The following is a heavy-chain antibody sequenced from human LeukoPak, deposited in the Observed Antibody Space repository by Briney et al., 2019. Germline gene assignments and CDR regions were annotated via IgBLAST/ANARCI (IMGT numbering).Heavy chain of an antibody. CDR1: GYTFTGYY. CDR2: INPVSGGT. J-gene: IGHJ5*02. V-gene: IGHV1-2*02. D-gene: IGHD2-2*01. Sequence: EASVKVSCKASGYTFTGYYIHWVRQAPGQGLEWMGWINPVSGGTNFAQRFQGRITMTRDTSITTAYMELSSLRSDDTAVYYCAREVPAAENNWFDPWGQGTLLTVSS. CDR3: AREVPAAENNWFDP.